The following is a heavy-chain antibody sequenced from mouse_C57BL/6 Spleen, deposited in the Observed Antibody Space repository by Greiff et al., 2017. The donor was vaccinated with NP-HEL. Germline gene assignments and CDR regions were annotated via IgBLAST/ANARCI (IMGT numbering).Heavy chain of an antibody. J-gene: IGHJ2*01. CDR3: ARKGSNYEEGIGLDY. V-gene: IGHV1-82*01. CDR2: IYPGDGDT. CDR1: GYAFSSSW. Sequence: VKLQESGPELVKPGASVKISCKASGYAFSSSWMNWVKQRPGKGLEWIGRIYPGDGDTNYHGKFKGKSTLTADTSSSTAYMQLSSLTSEDSAVYFWARKGSNYEEGIGLDYWGQGTTLTVSS. D-gene: IGHD2-5*01.